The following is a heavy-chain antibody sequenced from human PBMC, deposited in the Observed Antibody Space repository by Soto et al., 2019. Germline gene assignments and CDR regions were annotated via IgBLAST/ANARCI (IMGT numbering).Heavy chain of an antibody. D-gene: IGHD6-13*01. CDR3: ARAGGIAAAGELDY. CDR1: GYTFTSYY. J-gene: IGHJ4*02. Sequence: QVQLVQSGAEVKKPGASVKVSCKASGYTFTSYYMHWVRQAPGQGLEWMGIINPSGGSTSYAQKFQGRVTMTRDTSTSTVYMELSSLGTEDTAGYYRARAGGIAAAGELDYWGQGTLVTVSS. V-gene: IGHV1-46*03. CDR2: INPSGGST.